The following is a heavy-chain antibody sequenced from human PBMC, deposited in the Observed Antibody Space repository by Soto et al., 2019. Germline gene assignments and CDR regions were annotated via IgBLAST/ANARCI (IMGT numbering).Heavy chain of an antibody. CDR3: AKEFGWELQLSHPYYNSGMDV. Sequence: GGSLRLSXAASGFTFRSYGMHWVRQAPGKGLEWVALMSFDGSNKYYADSVRGRFTISSDNSKSTLYLQMDILRPEDTAVYYCAKEFGWELQLSHPYYNSGMDVWGQGTTVTVSS. J-gene: IGHJ6*02. CDR2: MSFDGSNK. D-gene: IGHD1-1*01. CDR1: GFTFRSYG. V-gene: IGHV3-30*18.